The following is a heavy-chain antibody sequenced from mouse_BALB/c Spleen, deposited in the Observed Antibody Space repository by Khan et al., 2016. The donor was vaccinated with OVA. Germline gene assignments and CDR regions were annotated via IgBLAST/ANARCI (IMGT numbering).Heavy chain of an antibody. CDR2: IYPGDGST. Sequence: QVQLQQSGPELVKPGALVKISCKAPGYTFTAYDINWVKQRPGQGLEWIGWIYPGDGSTKYSENFKGKATLTADKSSNTAYMQLSSLTSEKSAVYCCASDGLRGVGLDYWGQGTSVSVSS. J-gene: IGHJ4*01. CDR1: GYTFTAYD. D-gene: IGHD2-4*01. V-gene: IGHV1S56*01. CDR3: ASDGLRGVGLDY.